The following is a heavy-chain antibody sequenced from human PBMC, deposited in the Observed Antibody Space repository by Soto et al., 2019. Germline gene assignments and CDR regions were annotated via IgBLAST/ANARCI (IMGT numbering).Heavy chain of an antibody. CDR3: VRGYGGRYDGHGYLGRH. D-gene: IGHD3-22*01. CDR1: GFTFSSYW. Sequence: EVQLVESGGGLVQPGGSLRLSCAASGFTFSSYWMHWVRQAPGKGLEWVSRMNMDGNRISYVDSVKGRCTISRDNAKNTFYMEMNSARVEDTAVYYCVRGYGGRYDGHGYLGRHWGQGSLVTVSS. CDR2: MNMDGNRI. J-gene: IGHJ4*02. V-gene: IGHV3-74*01.